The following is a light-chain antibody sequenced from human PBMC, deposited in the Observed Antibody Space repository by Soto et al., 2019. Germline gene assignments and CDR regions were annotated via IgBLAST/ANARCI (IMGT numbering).Light chain of an antibody. J-gene: IGLJ3*02. CDR2: EVS. CDR1: SSDVGGYNY. Sequence: QSALTQPASVSGSPGQSITISCTGTSSDVGGYNYVSWYQQYPGKAPKLMIYEVSDRPSGVSNRFSGSKSDNTASLTISGLLAEDEADYYCSSYTSSNTWVFGGGTKLTVL. V-gene: IGLV2-14*01. CDR3: SSYTSSNTWV.